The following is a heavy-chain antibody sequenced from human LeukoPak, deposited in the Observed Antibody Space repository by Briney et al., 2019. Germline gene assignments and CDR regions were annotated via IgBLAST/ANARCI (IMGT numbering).Heavy chain of an antibody. CDR1: GYTFTGSY. V-gene: IGHV1-2*02. J-gene: IGHJ4*02. CDR2: INPNNGGT. CDR3: ARDLMFNY. Sequence: ASVKVSCKASGYTFTGSYIYWVRQAPGQGLEWMGWINPNNGGTSYSQKFQGRVTMTRDTSISTAYMELNRLTSDDTAVYHCARDLMFNYWGQGTLVTVSS.